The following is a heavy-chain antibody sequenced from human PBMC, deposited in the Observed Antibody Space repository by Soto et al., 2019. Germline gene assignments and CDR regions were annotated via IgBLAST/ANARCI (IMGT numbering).Heavy chain of an antibody. CDR1: GYTFTSYY. V-gene: IGHV1-46*03. D-gene: IGHD2-15*01. CDR3: ARVYCSGGSCYSIDY. J-gene: IGHJ4*02. Sequence: QVQLVQSGAEVKKPGASVKVSYKASGYTFTSYYMHWVRQAPGQGLEWMGIINPSGGSSSYAQKFQGRVTMTRDTSTSTVYMELSSLRSEDTAVYYCARVYCSGGSCYSIDYWGQGTLVTVSS. CDR2: INPSGGSS.